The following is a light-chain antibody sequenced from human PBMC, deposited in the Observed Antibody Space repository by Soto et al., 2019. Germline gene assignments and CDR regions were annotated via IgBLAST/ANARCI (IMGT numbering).Light chain of an antibody. CDR1: QSVSSSN. J-gene: IGKJ3*01. Sequence: EIVLTQSPGTLSLSPGERATLSCRASQSVSSSNLAWHQQKPGQAPRLLIFDASSRATGIPDRFSGSGSGTDFTLTISRLEPEDFAVYYCQQYGSSPFTCCPGTKVDIK. CDR2: DAS. CDR3: QQYGSSPFT. V-gene: IGKV3-20*01.